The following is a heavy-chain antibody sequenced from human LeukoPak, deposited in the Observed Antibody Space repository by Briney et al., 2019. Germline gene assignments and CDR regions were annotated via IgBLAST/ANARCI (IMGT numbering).Heavy chain of an antibody. V-gene: IGHV4-59*01. D-gene: IGHD1-7*01. Sequence: SETLSLTCTVSGGSISSYYWSWIRQPPGKGLEWVGYIYYSGSTNYNPSLKSRVTISVDTSKNQFSLKLSSVTAADTAVYYCARTPLTGTTLYYYGMDVWGQGTTVTVSS. CDR3: ARTPLTGTTLYYYGMDV. CDR1: GGSISSYY. CDR2: IYYSGST. J-gene: IGHJ6*02.